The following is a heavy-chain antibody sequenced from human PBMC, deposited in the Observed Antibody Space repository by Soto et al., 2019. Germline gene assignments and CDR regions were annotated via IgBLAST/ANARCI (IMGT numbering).Heavy chain of an antibody. Sequence: PGESLKISCKGSGYSFTSYWIGWVRQMPGKGLEWMGIIYPGDSDTRYSPSFQGQVTISADKSISTAYLQWSSLKASDTAMYYCARQFSNYKNYYYYYMDVWGKGTTVTVSS. CDR3: ARQFSNYKNYYYYYMDV. CDR1: GYSFTSYW. J-gene: IGHJ6*03. V-gene: IGHV5-51*01. CDR2: IYPGDSDT. D-gene: IGHD4-4*01.